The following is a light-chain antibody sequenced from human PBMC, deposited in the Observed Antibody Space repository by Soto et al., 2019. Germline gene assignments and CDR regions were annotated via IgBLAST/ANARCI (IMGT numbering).Light chain of an antibody. V-gene: IGLV2-23*01. CDR2: EGS. Sequence: QSVLTQPASVSGSPGQSITISCTGSSSAVGTFRLVSWYQHHPGKVPKLIIYEGSKRPSGVSDRFSGSEPGNTASLISSGLQAEDEADYYCCSSAPGRTFVFGTGTKVTVL. CDR3: CSSAPGRTFV. CDR1: SSAVGTFRL. J-gene: IGLJ1*01.